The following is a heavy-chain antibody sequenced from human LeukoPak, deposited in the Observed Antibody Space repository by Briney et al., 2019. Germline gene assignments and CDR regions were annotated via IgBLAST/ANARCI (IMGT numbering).Heavy chain of an antibody. CDR3: ARGRKYSYGYRVNELGSGYFDN. D-gene: IGHD5-18*01. J-gene: IGHJ4*02. CDR2: ISAYNGNA. V-gene: IGHV1-18*01. CDR1: GYTFTSYG. Sequence: ASVKVSCKASGYTFTSYGINWVRQAPGQGLEWMGWISAYNGNANFAQKLQGRVTMTTDTSTSTVYMELRSLRSDDTAVYYCARGRKYSYGYRVNELGSGYFDNWGQGTLVTVSS.